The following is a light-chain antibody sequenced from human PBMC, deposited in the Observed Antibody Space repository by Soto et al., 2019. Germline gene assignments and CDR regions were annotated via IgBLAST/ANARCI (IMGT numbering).Light chain of an antibody. Sequence: DIQMTQSPSTLSASVRDRVTITCRASQSISSWLAWYQQKLGRASRLLIYDASSLESGVLSRFSGSGYGTEFTLTISSLQPDDYATYYCQQYNTYSSLTFGGGTKVDNK. V-gene: IGKV1-5*01. CDR3: QQYNTYSSLT. J-gene: IGKJ4*01. CDR2: DAS. CDR1: QSISSW.